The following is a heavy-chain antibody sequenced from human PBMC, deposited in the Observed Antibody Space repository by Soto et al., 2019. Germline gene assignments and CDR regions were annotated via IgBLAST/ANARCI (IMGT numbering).Heavy chain of an antibody. CDR1: GFTFSIYA. Sequence: GGSLRLSYAASGFTFSIYAMGWVRQAPGRGLEWVSVIEHDGYIIYYADSVKGRFTISRDNAKNTLYLQMNSLRPEDTAVYYCAKTRPIRDSGTYTWDSWGQGTLVTVSS. CDR3: AKTRPIRDSGTYTWDS. CDR2: IEHDGYII. D-gene: IGHD1-26*01. J-gene: IGHJ4*02. V-gene: IGHV3-23*01.